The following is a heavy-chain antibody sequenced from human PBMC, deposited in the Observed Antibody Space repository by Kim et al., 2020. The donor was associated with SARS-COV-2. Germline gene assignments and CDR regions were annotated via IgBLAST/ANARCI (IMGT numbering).Heavy chain of an antibody. J-gene: IGHJ4*02. Sequence: GGSLGLSCAASGFTFSSYGMHWVRQAPGKGLEWVAVISYDGSNKYYADSVKGRFTISRDNSKNTLYLQMNSLRAEDTAVYYCAKVCFAYDSSGYYDYWGQGTLVTVSS. D-gene: IGHD3-22*01. CDR1: GFTFSSYG. CDR2: ISYDGSNK. V-gene: IGHV3-30*18. CDR3: AKVCFAYDSSGYYDY.